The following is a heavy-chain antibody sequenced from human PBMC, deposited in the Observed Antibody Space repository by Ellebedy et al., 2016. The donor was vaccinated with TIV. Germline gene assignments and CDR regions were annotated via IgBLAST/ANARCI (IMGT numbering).Heavy chain of an antibody. CDR1: GCSFTNYW. D-gene: IGHD3-10*01. J-gene: IGHJ4*02. CDR3: AIHLGSGGDFDY. CDR2: IDTSDSYT. V-gene: IGHV5-10-1*01. Sequence: GESLKISCNVSGCSFTNYWISWVRQMPGKGLEWLGKIDTSDSYTRYSPSFQGHITMSTDKSISVAYLQWSSLQASDTALYYCAIHLGSGGDFDYWGQGTLLTVSS.